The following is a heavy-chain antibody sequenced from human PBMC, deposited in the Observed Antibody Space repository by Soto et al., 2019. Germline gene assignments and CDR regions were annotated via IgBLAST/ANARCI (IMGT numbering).Heavy chain of an antibody. Sequence: GGSLRLSCAASGFTFSSYAMSWVRQAPGKGLEWVSAISGSGGSTYYADSVKGRFTISRDNSKNTLYLQMNSLRAEDTAVYYCAKGGSGGSYYNNVWYFDYWGQGTLVTVSS. D-gene: IGHD3-10*01. CDR1: GFTFSSYA. J-gene: IGHJ4*02. CDR3: AKGGSGGSYYNNVWYFDY. CDR2: ISGSGGST. V-gene: IGHV3-23*01.